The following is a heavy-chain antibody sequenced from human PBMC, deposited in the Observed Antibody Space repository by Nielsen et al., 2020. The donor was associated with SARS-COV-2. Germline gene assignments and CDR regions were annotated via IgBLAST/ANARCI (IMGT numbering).Heavy chain of an antibody. J-gene: IGHJ4*02. V-gene: IGHV3-23*01. CDR1: GFTVSSNY. D-gene: IGHD1-26*01. CDR2: ISGSGGST. CDR3: AKDIAGGVY. Sequence: GESLKISCAASGFTVSSNYMSWVRQAPGKGLEWVSAISGSGGSTYYADSVKGRFTISRDNSKNTLYLQMNSLRAEDTAVYYCAKDIAGGVYWGQGTLVTVSS.